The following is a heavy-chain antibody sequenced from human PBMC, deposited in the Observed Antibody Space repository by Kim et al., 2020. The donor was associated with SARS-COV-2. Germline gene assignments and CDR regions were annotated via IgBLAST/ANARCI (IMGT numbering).Heavy chain of an antibody. V-gene: IGHV3-9*01. J-gene: IGHJ4*02. D-gene: IGHD4-17*01. Sequence: GGSLRLSCAASGFTFDDYAMHWVRQAPGKGLEWVSCISWNSGSIGYADSVKGRFTISSDNAKNFLYLQMNSLRAEDTALYYCAKDNSTGYGDYLDYWGQGTLVTVSS. CDR1: GFTFDDYA. CDR2: ISWNSGSI. CDR3: AKDNSTGYGDYLDY.